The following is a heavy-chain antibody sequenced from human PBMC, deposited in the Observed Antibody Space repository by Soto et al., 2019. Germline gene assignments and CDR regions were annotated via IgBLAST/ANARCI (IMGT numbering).Heavy chain of an antibody. J-gene: IGHJ5*02. CDR2: INAGNGNT. D-gene: IGHD3-10*01. CDR3: ARDLRQYYYGSGYNWFDP. V-gene: IGHV1-3*01. Sequence: QVQLVQSGAEVKKPGASVKVSCKASGYTFTSYAMHWVRQAPGQRLEWMGWINAGNGNTKYSQKFQGRVTITRDTSARTAYMELSSLRSEDTAVYYCARDLRQYYYGSGYNWFDPWGQGTLVTVSS. CDR1: GYTFTSYA.